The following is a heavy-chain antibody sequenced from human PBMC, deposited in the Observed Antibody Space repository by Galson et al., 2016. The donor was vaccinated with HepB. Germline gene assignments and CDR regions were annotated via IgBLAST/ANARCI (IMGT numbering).Heavy chain of an antibody. Sequence: SLRLSCAASGFIFSTYSMNWVRQAPGKGLEWVSSISSGSAYRYYADSVKGRFTISRDNAKKSLYLQMNSLRAEDTAVYYYARMRYSSGWLDGFDIWGQGTMVTVSS. V-gene: IGHV3-21*01. CDR1: GFIFSTYS. D-gene: IGHD6-19*01. CDR3: ARMRYSSGWLDGFDI. J-gene: IGHJ3*02. CDR2: ISSGSAYR.